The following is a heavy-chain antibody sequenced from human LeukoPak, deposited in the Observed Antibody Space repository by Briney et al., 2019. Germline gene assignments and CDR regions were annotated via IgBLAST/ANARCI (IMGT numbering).Heavy chain of an antibody. Sequence: SETLSLTCTVSGGSVRRGNYYWTWIRQPAGSGLEWIGRIYTSGTTDYNPSLRTRVAISVDASRNQFSLNLSSVTAADTAVYYCARWSGSVTARNYYYYIDVWGEGTTVTVSS. J-gene: IGHJ6*03. CDR3: ARWSGSVTARNYYYYIDV. V-gene: IGHV4-61*02. D-gene: IGHD6-6*01. CDR1: GGSVRRGNYY. CDR2: IYTSGTT.